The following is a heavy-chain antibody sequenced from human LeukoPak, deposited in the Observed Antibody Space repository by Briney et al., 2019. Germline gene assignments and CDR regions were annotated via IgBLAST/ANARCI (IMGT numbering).Heavy chain of an antibody. CDR1: GFSFSDFW. V-gene: IGHV3-74*01. D-gene: IGHD3-22*01. J-gene: IGHJ5*02. CDR2: IRGDGYDT. CDR3: ARGPPELWLSGRPGWFDP. Sequence: PGGSLRLSCAASGFSFSDFWMHWVRQTPGKGLVWVSRIRGDGYDTNYADSVEGRFTISRDNAKNSLYLQMNSLRAEDTAVYYCARGPPELWLSGRPGWFDPWGQGTLVTVSS.